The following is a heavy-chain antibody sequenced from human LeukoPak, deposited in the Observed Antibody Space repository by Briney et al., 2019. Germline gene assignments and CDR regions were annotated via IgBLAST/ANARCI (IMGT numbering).Heavy chain of an antibody. Sequence: GGSLRLSCAASGFTFDIYALSWVRQAPGKGLEWVSAVSGGGRSTYYADSVKGRFTISRDNSKNTLYMQMNSLRAEDTAIYYCAKDSKWFDPWGQGTLVTVSS. CDR2: VSGGGRST. J-gene: IGHJ5*02. CDR3: AKDSKWFDP. V-gene: IGHV3-23*01. CDR1: GFTFDIYA.